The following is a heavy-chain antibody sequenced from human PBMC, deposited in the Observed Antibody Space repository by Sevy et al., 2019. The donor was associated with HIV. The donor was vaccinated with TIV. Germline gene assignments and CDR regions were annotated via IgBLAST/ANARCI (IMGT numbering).Heavy chain of an antibody. CDR3: AAISGYCRDGTCYAGTSIDQ. CDR2: ISGGDTTT. J-gene: IGHJ4*02. V-gene: IGHV3-11*01. Sequence: GGSLRLSCAASGFHLTDYYINWICQAPGKGLEWISYISGGDTTTYYSDSVKGRFTVSRDNAKNSVFLQMISLRAGDTAVYYCAAISGYCRDGTCYAGTSIDQWGERSLVTVSS. CDR1: GFHLTDYY. D-gene: IGHD2-15*01.